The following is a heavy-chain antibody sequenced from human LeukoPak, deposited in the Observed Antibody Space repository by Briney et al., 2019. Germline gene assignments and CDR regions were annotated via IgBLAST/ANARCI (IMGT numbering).Heavy chain of an antibody. J-gene: IGHJ6*02. CDR1: GYTFTGYY. CDR2: INPNSGGT. CDR3: ARVEDDYGDYYYGMDV. V-gene: IGHV1-2*02. D-gene: IGHD4-17*01. Sequence: ASVKDSCKASGYTFTGYYMHWVRQAPGQGLEWMGWINPNSGGTNYAQKFQGRVTMTRDTSISTAYMELSRLRSDDTAVYHFARVEDDYGDYYYGMDVWGQGTTVTVSS.